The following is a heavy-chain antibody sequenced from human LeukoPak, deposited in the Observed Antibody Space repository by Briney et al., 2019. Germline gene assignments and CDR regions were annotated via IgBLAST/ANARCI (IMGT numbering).Heavy chain of an antibody. CDR3: AKTNRIWFGDY. V-gene: IGHV3-11*01. J-gene: IGHJ4*02. D-gene: IGHD3-10*01. Sequence: PGGSLRLSCAASGFTFSDYYMSWIRQAPGKGLEWVSYISSSGSTIYYADSVKGRFTISRDNAKNTLYLQTNSLRAEDTAVYYCAKTNRIWFGDYWGQGTLVTVSS. CDR1: GFTFSDYY. CDR2: ISSSGSTI.